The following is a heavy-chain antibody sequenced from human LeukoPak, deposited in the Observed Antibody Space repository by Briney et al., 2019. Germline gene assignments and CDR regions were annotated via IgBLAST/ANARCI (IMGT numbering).Heavy chain of an antibody. CDR2: IWYDGSNE. Sequence: GGSLRLSCAASGFTFSSYGMHWVRQAPGKGLEWVAVIWYDGSNEYYADSVKGRFTISRDNSKNTLYLQMNSLRAEDTAVYYCGRSGLHVYGMDVWGQGTTVTVSS. J-gene: IGHJ6*02. CDR3: GRSGLHVYGMDV. CDR1: GFTFSSYG. V-gene: IGHV3-33*01.